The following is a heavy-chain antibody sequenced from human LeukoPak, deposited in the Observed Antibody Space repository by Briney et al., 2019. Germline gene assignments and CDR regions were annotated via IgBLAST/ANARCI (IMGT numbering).Heavy chain of an antibody. D-gene: IGHD3-22*01. Sequence: GGSLRLSCAASGFTFSSYAMSWVRQAPGKGLEWVSAISGSGGSTYYADSVKGRFTISRDNSKNTLYLQMNSLRAEDTAVYYCAKSYDSSGYYGFDYFDYWGQGTLVTVSS. CDR1: GFTFSSYA. V-gene: IGHV3-23*01. J-gene: IGHJ4*02. CDR2: ISGSGGST. CDR3: AKSYDSSGYYGFDYFDY.